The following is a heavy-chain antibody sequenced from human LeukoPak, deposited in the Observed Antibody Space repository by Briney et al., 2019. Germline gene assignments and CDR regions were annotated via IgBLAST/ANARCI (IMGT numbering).Heavy chain of an antibody. CDR2: ISGSGGST. CDR1: GFTFSSDS. CDR3: ATPLSGSQTDDAFDI. D-gene: IGHD1-26*01. V-gene: IGHV3-23*01. J-gene: IGHJ3*02. Sequence: GGSLRLSCTASGFTFSSDSMNWVRQAPGKGLEWVSAISGSGGSTYYADSVKGRFTISRDNSKNTLYLQMNGLRAEDTAVYYCATPLSGSQTDDAFDIWGQGTMVTVSS.